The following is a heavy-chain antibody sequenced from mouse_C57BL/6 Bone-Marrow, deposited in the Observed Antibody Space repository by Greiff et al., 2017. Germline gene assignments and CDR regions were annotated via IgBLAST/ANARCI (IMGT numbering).Heavy chain of an antibody. CDR2: ISGGSGST. Sequence: EVKLVESGGGLVKPGGSLKLSCAASGFTFSSYTMTWVRQTPEKRLEWVATISGGSGSTYYQDSVKGRFTLSRHIAENTLSLQMSSLRSEDTALDYCARDYYGSSYDCAIAYWGQGTSVTVSS. J-gene: IGHJ4*01. D-gene: IGHD1-1*01. CDR3: ARDYYGSSYDCAIAY. V-gene: IGHV5-9*01. CDR1: GFTFSSYT.